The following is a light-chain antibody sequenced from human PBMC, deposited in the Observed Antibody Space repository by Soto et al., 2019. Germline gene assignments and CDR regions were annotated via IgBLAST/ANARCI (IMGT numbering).Light chain of an antibody. CDR1: SSDVGGYNY. Sequence: QSALTQPPSASGSPGQSVTISCTGTSSDVGGYNYVSWYQQHPGKAPKLMIYDVRKRPSGVPDRFSGSKSGNTASLTVSGLHAEDEADYYGSAYAGSNNLGVFGGGTKLTVL. V-gene: IGLV2-8*01. CDR2: DVR. J-gene: IGLJ2*01. CDR3: SAYAGSNNLGV.